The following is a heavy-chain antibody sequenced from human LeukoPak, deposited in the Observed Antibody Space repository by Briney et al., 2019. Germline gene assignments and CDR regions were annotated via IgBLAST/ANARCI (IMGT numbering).Heavy chain of an antibody. CDR2: INHSGST. V-gene: IGHV4-34*01. J-gene: IGHJ4*02. Sequence: SETLSLTCAVYGGSFSVYYWSWIRQPPGKGLEWIGEINHSGSTNYNPSLKSRVTISVDTSKNQFSLKLSSVTAADTAVYYCARYASALPFDYWGQGTLVTVSS. CDR1: GGSFSVYY. D-gene: IGHD2-2*01. CDR3: ARYASALPFDY.